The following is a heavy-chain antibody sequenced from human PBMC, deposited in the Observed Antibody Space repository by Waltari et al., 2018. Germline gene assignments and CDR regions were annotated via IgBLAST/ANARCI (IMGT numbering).Heavy chain of an antibody. CDR2: VNPYTADT. CDR3: ARPFCTADTCYPYFFDY. V-gene: IGHV1-2*02. Sequence: QVQLVQSGTEVKKPGASVRVSCKASGYTFTAYYIHWVRPAPGQGLEWLGWVNPYTADTKYAQKFQGRVTMTTHTSISTAYMEVSRLTSDDTAVYYCARPFCTADTCYPYFFDYWGQGAQVTVSS. J-gene: IGHJ4*02. D-gene: IGHD2-15*01. CDR1: GYTFTAYY.